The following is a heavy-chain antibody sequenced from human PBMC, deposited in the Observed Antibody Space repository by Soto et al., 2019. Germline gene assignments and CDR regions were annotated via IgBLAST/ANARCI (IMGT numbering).Heavy chain of an antibody. CDR1: GESFSGYY. V-gene: IGHV4-34*01. D-gene: IGHD3-3*01. CDR2: VDHRGST. Sequence: SETLSLTCVVSGESFSGYYWSWIRQTPGMGLEWIGEVDHRGSTTYNPSLKNRASISIDSSKNLFSLELTSVTAADTALYFWSSRGWAYGMDVWGQGTTVTVSS. J-gene: IGHJ6*02. CDR3: SSRGWAYGMDV.